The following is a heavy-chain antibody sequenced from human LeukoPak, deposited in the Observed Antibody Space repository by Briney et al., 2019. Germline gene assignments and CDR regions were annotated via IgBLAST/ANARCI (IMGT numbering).Heavy chain of an antibody. V-gene: IGHV3-30*18. CDR2: ISYDGSNK. J-gene: IGHJ4*02. CDR3: AKDLNYYGSGSYGLGY. D-gene: IGHD3-10*01. Sequence: GGSLRLSCAASGFTFSSYGMHWVRQAPGKGLEWVAVISYDGSNKYYVDSVKGRFTISRDNSKNTLYLQMNSLRAEDTAVYYCAKDLNYYGSGSYGLGYWGQGTLVTVSS. CDR1: GFTFSSYG.